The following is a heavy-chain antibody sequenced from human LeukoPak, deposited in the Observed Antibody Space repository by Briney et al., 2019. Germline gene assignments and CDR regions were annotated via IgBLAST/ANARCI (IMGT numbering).Heavy chain of an antibody. V-gene: IGHV3-21*06. CDR2: ISSGSSYI. CDR3: XXXXYXXXXXXXFDY. CDR1: GFTFSIFT. J-gene: IGHJ4*02. Sequence: PGGSLRLSCAASGFTFSIFTMSWVRQAPGKGLEWVSSISSGSSYIYYADSVKGRFTISRDNAKNSLYLQMNSLRADDTAVYYCXXXXYXXXXXXXFDYWGXGTLVTVSS.